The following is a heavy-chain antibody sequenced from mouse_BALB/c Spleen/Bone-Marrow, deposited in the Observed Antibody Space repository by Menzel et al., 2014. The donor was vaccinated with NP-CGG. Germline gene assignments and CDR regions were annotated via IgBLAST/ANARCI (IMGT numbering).Heavy chain of an antibody. CDR1: GHTFTDYW. D-gene: IGHD2-14*01. J-gene: IGHJ3*01. V-gene: IGHV1-69*01. CDR3: ARSDYRYDPFAY. Sequence: QVQLQQSGAELVMPGASVKMSCKASGHTFTDYWMHWVKQRPGQGLEWIGAIDTSDSYTSCNQKFKGKATLTVDESSSTAYMQLSCLTSEDSAVYYCARSDYRYDPFAYWGQGTLVTVSA. CDR2: IDTSDSYT.